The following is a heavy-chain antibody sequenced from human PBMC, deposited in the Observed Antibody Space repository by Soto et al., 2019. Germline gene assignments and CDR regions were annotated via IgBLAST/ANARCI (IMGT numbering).Heavy chain of an antibody. J-gene: IGHJ6*02. Sequence: ASVKVSCKASGYTFTGYYMHWVRQAPGQGLEWMGWINPNSGGTNYAQKFQGWVTMTRDTSISTAYMELSRLRSDDTAVYYCARQGASSSGTRYYYYGMAVWGQGTTVTVSS. CDR1: GYTFTGYY. CDR2: INPNSGGT. V-gene: IGHV1-2*04. D-gene: IGHD3-10*01. CDR3: ARQGASSSGTRYYYYGMAV.